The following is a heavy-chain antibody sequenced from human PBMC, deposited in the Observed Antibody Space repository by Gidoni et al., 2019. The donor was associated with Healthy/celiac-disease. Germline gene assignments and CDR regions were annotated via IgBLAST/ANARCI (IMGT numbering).Heavy chain of an antibody. CDR3: TRDHEDY. J-gene: IGHJ4*02. Sequence: EVQLVESGGGLVQPGRSLRLSCTASGFTFGDYAMRWFRQAPGKGLEWVGFIRSKAYGGTTEYAASVKGRFTISRDDSKSIAYLQMNSLKTEDTAVYYCTRDHEDYWGQGTLVTVSS. V-gene: IGHV3-49*03. CDR2: IRSKAYGGTT. CDR1: GFTFGDYA.